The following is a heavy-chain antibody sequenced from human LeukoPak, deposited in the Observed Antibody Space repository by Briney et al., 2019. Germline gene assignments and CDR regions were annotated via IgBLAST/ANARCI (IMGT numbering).Heavy chain of an antibody. V-gene: IGHV4-30-4*01. D-gene: IGHD3-10*01. J-gene: IGHJ5*02. CDR2: IYYSGST. Sequence: SETLSLTCTVSGGSISSGDYYWSWIRQPRGKGLEWIGYIYYSGSTYYNPSLKSRVTISVDTSKNQFSLKLSSVTAADTAVYYCARGLLWFVDYSRGFDPWGQGTLVTVSS. CDR1: GGSISSGDYY. CDR3: ARGLLWFVDYSRGFDP.